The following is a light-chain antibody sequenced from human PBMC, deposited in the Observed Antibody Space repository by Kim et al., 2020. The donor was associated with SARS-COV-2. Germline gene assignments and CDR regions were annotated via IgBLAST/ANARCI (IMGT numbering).Light chain of an antibody. CDR3: QTWDSSTAI. V-gene: IGLV3-1*01. CDR2: QDA. J-gene: IGLJ2*01. Sequence: SGSPGQPAIITCSGDKLGDKYAFWYQQKPGQSPMVVIYQDAKRPSGIPERFSGSSSGNTATLTISGTQPMDEADYYCQTWDSSTAIFGGGTQLTVL. CDR1: KLGDKY.